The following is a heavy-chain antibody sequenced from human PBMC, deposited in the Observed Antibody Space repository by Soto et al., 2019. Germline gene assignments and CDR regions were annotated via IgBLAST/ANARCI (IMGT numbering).Heavy chain of an antibody. J-gene: IGHJ6*02. D-gene: IGHD6-6*01. V-gene: IGHV1-2*04. CDR2: INPNSGGT. CDR1: GYTFTGYY. Sequence: ASVKVSCKASGYTFTGYYMHWVRQAPGQGLEWMGWINPNSGGTNYAQKFQGWVTMTRDTSISTAYMELSRLRSDDTAVCYCARTSIATSYYYYYGMDVWGQGTTVTVSS. CDR3: ARTSIATSYYYYYGMDV.